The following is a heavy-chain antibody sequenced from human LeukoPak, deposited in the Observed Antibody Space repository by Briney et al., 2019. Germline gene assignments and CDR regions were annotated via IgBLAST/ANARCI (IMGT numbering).Heavy chain of an antibody. V-gene: IGHV3-23*01. D-gene: IGHD3-22*01. CDR1: GFIFSHHG. J-gene: IGHJ4*02. Sequence: GGSLRLSCATSGFIFSHHGVNWVRQAPGKGLEWVSGIRADAVTTYYADSVKGRFTISRDNSKNTLYLQMNSLRAEDTAVYYCAKDYGYYYDSSGYYDYWGQGTLVTVSS. CDR2: IRADAVTT. CDR3: AKDYGYYYDSSGYYDY.